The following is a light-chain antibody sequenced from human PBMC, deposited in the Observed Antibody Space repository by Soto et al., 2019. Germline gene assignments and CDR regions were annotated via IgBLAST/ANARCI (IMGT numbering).Light chain of an antibody. CDR3: AAWDDNLNGPV. CDR2: SLN. Sequence: QSVLTQPPSASGTPGQRVTISCSGSSSNIGSNTVNWYQQLPGTAPKLLIYSLNQRPSGVPDRFSDSKSGTSASLAISGLQSEDEADYYCAAWDDNLNGPVFGGGTKVT. J-gene: IGLJ3*02. V-gene: IGLV1-44*01. CDR1: SSNIGSNT.